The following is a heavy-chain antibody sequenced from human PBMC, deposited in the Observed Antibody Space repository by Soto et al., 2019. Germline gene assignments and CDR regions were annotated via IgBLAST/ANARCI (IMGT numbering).Heavy chain of an antibody. CDR1: GGSISSYY. V-gene: IGHV4-59*01. Sequence: SETLSLTCTVSGGSISSYYWSWIRQPPGKGLEWIGYIYYSGSTNYNPSLKSRVTISVDTSKNQFSLKLSSVTAADTAVYYCARGLSGSLDYWGQGTLVTV. J-gene: IGHJ4*02. D-gene: IGHD1-26*01. CDR3: ARGLSGSLDY. CDR2: IYYSGST.